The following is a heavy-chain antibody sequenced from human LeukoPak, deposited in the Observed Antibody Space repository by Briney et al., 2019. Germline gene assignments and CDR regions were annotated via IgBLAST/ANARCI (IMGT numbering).Heavy chain of an antibody. CDR2: TYYRSKWYN. J-gene: IGHJ5*02. D-gene: IGHD6-19*01. V-gene: IGHV6-1*01. CDR1: GDSVSSNSAA. Sequence: SQTLSLTCALSGDSVSSNSAAWNWIRQSPSRGLEWLGRTYYRSKWYNDYAVSVKSRITINPDTSKNQFSLQLNSVTPEDTAVYYCARDPTDLAVAGTTYNWFDPWGQGTLVTVSS. CDR3: ARDPTDLAVAGTTYNWFDP.